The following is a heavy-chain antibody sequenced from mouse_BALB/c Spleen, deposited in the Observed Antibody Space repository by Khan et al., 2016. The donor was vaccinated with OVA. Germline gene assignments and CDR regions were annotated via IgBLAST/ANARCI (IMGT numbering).Heavy chain of an antibody. CDR2: IYPGSGNT. V-gene: IGHV1-84*02. CDR3: AREGYYNNSLFDD. Sequence: QVQLQQSGPGLVQPGASVKISCKASGFTFAGYYLNWVKQKPGQGLAWIGWIYPGSGNTKYNEKFMGKATLTVDTSSSPASMQLRHQGTEDTAVYFCAREGYYNNSLFDDWGQGTTLTVSS. J-gene: IGHJ2*01. D-gene: IGHD1-1*01. CDR1: GFTFAGYY.